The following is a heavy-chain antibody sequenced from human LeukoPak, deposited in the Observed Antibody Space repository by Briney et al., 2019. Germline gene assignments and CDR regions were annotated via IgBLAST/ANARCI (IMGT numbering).Heavy chain of an antibody. CDR1: GYTFTGYY. V-gene: IGHV1-2*02. CDR2: INPNSGGT. Sequence: GASVKVSCKASGYTFTGYYMHWVRQAPGPGLEWMGWINPNSGGTNYAQKFQGGVTMTRDTSISTAYMELSRLRSDDTAVYYCARDYCSSTSCSFYFDYWGQGTLVTVSS. J-gene: IGHJ4*02. CDR3: ARDYCSSTSCSFYFDY. D-gene: IGHD2-2*01.